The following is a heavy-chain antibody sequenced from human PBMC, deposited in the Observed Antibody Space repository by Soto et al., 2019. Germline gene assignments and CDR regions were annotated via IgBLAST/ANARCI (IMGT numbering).Heavy chain of an antibody. D-gene: IGHD4-17*01. J-gene: IGHJ4*02. CDR2: IYSGGST. Sequence: GGSLRLSCAASGFTVSSNYMSWVRQAPGKGLEWVSVIYSGGSTYYADSVKGRFTISRDNSKNTLYPQMNSLRAEDTAVYYCARILPDHDYGDYSLDYWGQGTLVTAPQ. CDR3: ARILPDHDYGDYSLDY. CDR1: GFTVSSNY. V-gene: IGHV3-66*01.